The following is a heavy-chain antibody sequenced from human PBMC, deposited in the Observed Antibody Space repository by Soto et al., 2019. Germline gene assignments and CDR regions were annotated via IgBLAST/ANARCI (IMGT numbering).Heavy chain of an antibody. J-gene: IGHJ4*02. CDR1: GGTFSSYA. CDR2: IIPIFGTA. CDR3: ARESTPADY. V-gene: IGHV1-69*05. Sequence: ASVKVSCKASGGTFSSYAISWVRQAPGQGLEWMGGIIPIFGTANYAQNLQGRVTMTTDTSTSTAYMELRSLRSDDTAVYYCARESTPADYWGQGTLVTVSS.